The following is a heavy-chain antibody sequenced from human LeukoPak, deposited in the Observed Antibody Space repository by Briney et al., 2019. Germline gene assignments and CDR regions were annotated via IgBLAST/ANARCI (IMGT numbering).Heavy chain of an antibody. CDR3: AKVRGLYGRGYYAMDV. CDR1: GFTFSDYG. CDR2: ITYDANNK. D-gene: IGHD2-8*01. Sequence: QTGGSLRLSCAASGFTFSDYGMPWVGQAPGKGLEWVAVITYDANNKYYADSVRGRFTISRDNAKNTLYLQMNSLRVNDTAVYYCAKVRGLYGRGYYAMDVWGQGTEVTVSS. J-gene: IGHJ6*02. V-gene: IGHV3-30*18.